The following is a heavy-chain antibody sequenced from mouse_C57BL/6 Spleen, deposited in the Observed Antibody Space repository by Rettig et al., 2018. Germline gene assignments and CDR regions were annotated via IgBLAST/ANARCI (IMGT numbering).Heavy chain of an antibody. Sequence: GSLSLSCAASGFTFTDYYMSWVRQPPGKALEWLGFIRNKANGYTTEYSASVKGRFTISRDNSQSILYLQMNALRAEDSATYYCARRGGHYFDYWGQGTTLTVSS. D-gene: IGHD3-3*01. CDR1: GFTFTDYY. V-gene: IGHV7-3*01. CDR2: IRNKANGYTT. CDR3: ARRGGHYFDY. J-gene: IGHJ2*01.